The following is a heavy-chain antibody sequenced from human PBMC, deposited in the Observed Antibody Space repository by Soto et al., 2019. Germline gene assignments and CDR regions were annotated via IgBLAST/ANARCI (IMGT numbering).Heavy chain of an antibody. V-gene: IGHV3-48*01. J-gene: IGHJ4*02. CDR1: GFTFRTHS. CDR3: ATDHYFDCSGYFDY. Sequence: DVQLVESGGGWVQPGGSLRLCCAASGFTFRTHSMNWLRQAPGKGLEWVTYISSSSSTIYYADSVKGRFTISRDNARNSLYLQMNSLRAEDTAVYYCATDHYFDCSGYFDYWGQGTLVTVSS. CDR2: ISSSSSTI. D-gene: IGHD3-22*01.